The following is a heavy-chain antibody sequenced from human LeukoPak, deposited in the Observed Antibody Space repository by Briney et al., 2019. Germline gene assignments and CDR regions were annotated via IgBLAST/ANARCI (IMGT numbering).Heavy chain of an antibody. CDR3: ARGGYSHGQIAY. V-gene: IGHV3-48*04. CDR2: ITSGSTI. D-gene: IGHD5-18*01. J-gene: IGHJ4*02. CDR1: GFTFSSYA. Sequence: GGSLRLSCVASGFTFSSYAMSWVRQAPGKGLEWVSYITSGSTISYADSVKGRFTISRDNAKNSLYLQMNSLRAEDTAVYYCARGGYSHGQIAYWGQGTLVIVSS.